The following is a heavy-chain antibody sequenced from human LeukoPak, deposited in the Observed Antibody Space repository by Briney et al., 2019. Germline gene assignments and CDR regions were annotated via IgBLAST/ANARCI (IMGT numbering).Heavy chain of an antibody. Sequence: PGGSLRLSCAASGFTLSSNYMSWVRQAPGKGLEWVSVIYSWGSTYYPDSVKGRFTISRDNSKNTLYLQMNSLRAEDTAVYYFARDLFVAYRADYYYYGMDVWGQGTTVTVSS. D-gene: IGHD3-16*01. V-gene: IGHV3-66*01. CDR2: IYSWGST. CDR1: GFTLSSNY. CDR3: ARDLFVAYRADYYYYGMDV. J-gene: IGHJ6*02.